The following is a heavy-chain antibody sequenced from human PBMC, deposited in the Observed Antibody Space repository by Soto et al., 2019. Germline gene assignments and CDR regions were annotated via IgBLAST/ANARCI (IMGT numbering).Heavy chain of an antibody. CDR3: ARGGGYDSFDF. Sequence: SETLSLTCSVSGVTISYGGYSWSWIRQSPGKGLEWLGYISHVETTYYNPSFQSRLSLSIDRTRNQFSLRLSSMTAADKAVYYCARGGGYDSFDFWGQGIQVTVSS. CDR1: GVTISYGGYS. J-gene: IGHJ4*02. D-gene: IGHD3-3*01. V-gene: IGHV4-30-2*06. CDR2: ISHVETT.